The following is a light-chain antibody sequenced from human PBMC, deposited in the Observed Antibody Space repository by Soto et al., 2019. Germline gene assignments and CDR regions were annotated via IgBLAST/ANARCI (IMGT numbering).Light chain of an antibody. V-gene: IGKV2-28*01. CDR1: QSLLYINGYNY. CDR2: MGS. Sequence: DIVMTQSPLYLPVTPGEPASISCISSQSLLYINGYNYLDWYVQKPGQSPQLLVCMGSDRASGVPDRFSGSGSGTNFTLKISRVEAEDVGVYYCMQALQPPPAFGQGTKVEIK. J-gene: IGKJ1*01. CDR3: MQALQPPPA.